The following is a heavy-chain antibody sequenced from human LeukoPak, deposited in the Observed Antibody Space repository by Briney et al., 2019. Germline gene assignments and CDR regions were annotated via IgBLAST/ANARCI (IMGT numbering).Heavy chain of an antibody. J-gene: IGHJ5*01. CDR3: ATGSDFYYDS. CDR1: GFTFTRNC. CDR2: IPHDGSSA. V-gene: IGHV3-30-3*01. D-gene: IGHD1-26*01. Sequence: QPGRSLRLSRTASGFTFTRNCMHWVRQAPGKGLEWVAAIPHDGSSALYADSVKGRFIISRDNSKSTQYLQMNSLRIEDSAVYYCATGSDFYYDSWGQGILVTVSS.